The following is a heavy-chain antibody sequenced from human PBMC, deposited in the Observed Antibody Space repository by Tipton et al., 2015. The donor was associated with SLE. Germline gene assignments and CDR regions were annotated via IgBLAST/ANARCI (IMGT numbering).Heavy chain of an antibody. CDR1: GFIFSNSW. V-gene: IGHV3-74*03. D-gene: IGHD6-6*01. J-gene: IGHJ4*02. CDR2: INSDGSSS. Sequence: SLRLSCTASGFIFSNSWMHWVRQGPGKGLVWVSRINSDGSSSTYADPVKGRVTISRDNAKNTVYLQMNSLTAEDTALYYCVRDPPYSSSSPFDHWGQGTLVTVSS. CDR3: VRDPPYSSSSPFDH.